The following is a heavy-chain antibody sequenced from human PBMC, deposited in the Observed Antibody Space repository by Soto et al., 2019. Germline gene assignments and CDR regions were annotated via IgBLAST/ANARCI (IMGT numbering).Heavy chain of an antibody. V-gene: IGHV3-23*01. Sequence: EVQLLESGGGLVQPGGSLRLSCAASRFTFSNYAMTWVRQAPGKGLEWVSAISGSGGSTYYADSVKGRLTISRDKSKNTLYLQMNSLRDEDADLYYCAKAGGAARRDYYYIDVWGKGTTVTVSS. CDR2: ISGSGGST. D-gene: IGHD6-6*01. CDR1: RFTFSNYA. J-gene: IGHJ6*03. CDR3: AKAGGAARRDYYYIDV.